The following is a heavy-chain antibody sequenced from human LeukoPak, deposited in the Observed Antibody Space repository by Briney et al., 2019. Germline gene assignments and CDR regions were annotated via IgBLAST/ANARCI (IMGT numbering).Heavy chain of an antibody. Sequence: GGSLRLSCAASGFTFSGYSMNWVRQAPGKGLEWISYIGTGSSPIFYADSVKGRYTISRDNAQNSVYLQMNSLRDEDTAVYYCASDHYYSFDNWGQGALVTVSS. V-gene: IGHV3-48*02. J-gene: IGHJ4*02. CDR3: ASDHYYSFDN. D-gene: IGHD2-21*02. CDR2: IGTGSSPI. CDR1: GFTFSGYS.